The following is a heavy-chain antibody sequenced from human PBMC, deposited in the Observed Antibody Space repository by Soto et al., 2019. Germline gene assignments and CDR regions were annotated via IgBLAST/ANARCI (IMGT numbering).Heavy chain of an antibody. J-gene: IGHJ4*02. D-gene: IGHD3-3*01. CDR3: AKDYESRYYLDY. V-gene: IGHV1-2*04. CDR1: GYTFTGYY. Sequence: PSVKVSCKASGYTFTGYYMHWVRQAPGQGLEWMGWINPNSGGTNYAQKFQGWVTMTRDTSISTAYMELSRLRSDDTAVYYCAKDYESRYYLDYWGQGTLVTVSS. CDR2: INPNSGGT.